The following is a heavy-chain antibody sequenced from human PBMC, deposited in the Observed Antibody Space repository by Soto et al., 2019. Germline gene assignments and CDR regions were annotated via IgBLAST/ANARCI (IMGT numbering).Heavy chain of an antibody. CDR3: ARGRITIFGVVISRYGMDV. J-gene: IGHJ6*02. D-gene: IGHD3-3*01. Sequence: ASVKVSCKASGYTFTSYGISWVRQAPGQGLEWMGWINANNGNTNYAQKLQGRVTMTRDTSISTAYMELSRLRSDDTAVYYCARGRITIFGVVISRYGMDVWGQGTTVTVSS. CDR1: GYTFTSYG. CDR2: INANNGNT. V-gene: IGHV1-18*01.